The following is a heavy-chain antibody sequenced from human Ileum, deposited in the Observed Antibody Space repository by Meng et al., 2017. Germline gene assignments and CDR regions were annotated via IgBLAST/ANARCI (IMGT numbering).Heavy chain of an antibody. Sequence: GGLLRLSCAASGFTSSSYRMTWVRQAPGKGLEWVTNIKQDGSEESYVDSVKGRFTISRDNAKNSLYLQMNSLRVEDTAVYYCAKDKGSLSYWGQGTLVTVSS. CDR2: IKQDGSEE. CDR1: GFTSSSYR. V-gene: IGHV3-7*01. CDR3: AKDKGSLSY. J-gene: IGHJ4*02.